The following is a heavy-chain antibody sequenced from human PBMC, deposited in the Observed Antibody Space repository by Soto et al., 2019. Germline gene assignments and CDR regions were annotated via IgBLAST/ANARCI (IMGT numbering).Heavy chain of an antibody. J-gene: IGHJ6*03. CDR1: GGSISSYD. Sequence: SETLSLTCTVSGGSISSYDWSWIRQPPGKGLEWIGYIYYSGSTNYNPSLKSRVTISVDTSKNQFSLKLSSVTAADTAVYYCAREAHYDILTGYYNFYYYYMDVWGKGTTVTVSS. CDR2: IYYSGST. CDR3: AREAHYDILTGYYNFYYYYMDV. D-gene: IGHD3-9*01. V-gene: IGHV4-59*01.